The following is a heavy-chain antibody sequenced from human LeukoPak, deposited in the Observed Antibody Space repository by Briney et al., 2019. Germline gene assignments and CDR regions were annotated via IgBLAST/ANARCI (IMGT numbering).Heavy chain of an antibody. Sequence: VASVKVSCTASGYTFTSYAMHWVRQAPGQRLEWMGWINAGNGNTKYSQKFQGRVTITRDTSESTAYMELSSLRSEDTAVYYCARSVGATTPLFDYWGQGTLVTVSS. D-gene: IGHD1-26*01. CDR3: ARSVGATTPLFDY. CDR2: INAGNGNT. J-gene: IGHJ4*02. CDR1: GYTFTSYA. V-gene: IGHV1-3*01.